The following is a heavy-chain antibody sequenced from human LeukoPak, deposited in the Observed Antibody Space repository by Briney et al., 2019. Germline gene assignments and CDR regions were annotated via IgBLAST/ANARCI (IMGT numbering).Heavy chain of an antibody. Sequence: NPSETLSLTCTVSGGSISSSSYYWGWIRQPPGKGLEWIGSIYYSGSTYYNPSLKSRVTISVDTSKNQFSMKLNSVTAADTAVYYCARGGQPLLGNWFDPWGRGTLVTVSS. D-gene: IGHD2-21*02. J-gene: IGHJ5*02. CDR2: IYYSGST. V-gene: IGHV4-39*01. CDR3: ARGGQPLLGNWFDP. CDR1: GGSISSSSYY.